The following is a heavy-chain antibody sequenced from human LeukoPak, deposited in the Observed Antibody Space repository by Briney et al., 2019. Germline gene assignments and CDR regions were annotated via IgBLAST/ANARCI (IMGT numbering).Heavy chain of an antibody. CDR3: ARGFYGDYGFDY. D-gene: IGHD4-17*01. CDR1: GFTFSRYD. Sequence: GGSLRLSCAASGFTFSRYDMHWVRQPTGKGLEWVSGIGTAGEIYYPGSVKGRFTISRDNSKNTLYLQMNSLRAEDTAVYYCARGFYGDYGFDYWGQGTLVTVSS. CDR2: IGTAGEI. V-gene: IGHV3-13*01. J-gene: IGHJ4*02.